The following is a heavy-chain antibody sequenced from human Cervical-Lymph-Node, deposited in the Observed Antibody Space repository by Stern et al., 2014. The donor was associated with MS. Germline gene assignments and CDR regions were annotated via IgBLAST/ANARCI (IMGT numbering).Heavy chain of an antibody. CDR2: IFPGGSDI. CDR1: GYTFTSYW. J-gene: IGHJ4*02. V-gene: IGHV5-51*01. Sequence: EVQLVQSGPEVKRPGESLKISCQASGYTFTSYWIGGVRQMSGKGLDWIAIIFPGGSDIRYSPSFQGQVTISADKSSSTAYLQWNNLKASDTAIYYCARQRYFDYWGQGTLVTVSS. CDR3: ARQRYFDY.